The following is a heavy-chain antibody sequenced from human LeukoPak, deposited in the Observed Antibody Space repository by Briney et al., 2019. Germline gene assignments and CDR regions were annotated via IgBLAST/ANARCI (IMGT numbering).Heavy chain of an antibody. CDR2: IYSGGST. CDR3: ARLTHSSSSAYFDY. D-gene: IGHD6-13*01. Sequence: GGSLRLSCAASGFTFSSYSMNWVRQAPGKGLVWVSVIYSGGSTYYADSVKGRFTISRDNSKNTLYLQMNSLRAEDTAVYYCARLTHSSSSAYFDYWGQGTLVTVSS. V-gene: IGHV3-66*01. J-gene: IGHJ4*02. CDR1: GFTFSSYS.